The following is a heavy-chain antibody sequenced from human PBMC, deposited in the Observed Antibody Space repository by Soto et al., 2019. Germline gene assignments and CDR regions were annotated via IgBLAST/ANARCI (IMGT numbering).Heavy chain of an antibody. CDR3: ARGLDDFWSGYYDYYYYYGMDV. Sequence: GASVKVSCKASGYTFTSYGISWVRRAPGQGLEWMGWISAYNGNTNYAQKLQGRVTMTTDTSTSTAYMELRSLRSDDTAVYYCARGLDDFWSGYYDYYYYYGMDVWGQGTTGTV. CDR2: ISAYNGNT. J-gene: IGHJ6*02. V-gene: IGHV1-18*04. CDR1: GYTFTSYG. D-gene: IGHD3-3*01.